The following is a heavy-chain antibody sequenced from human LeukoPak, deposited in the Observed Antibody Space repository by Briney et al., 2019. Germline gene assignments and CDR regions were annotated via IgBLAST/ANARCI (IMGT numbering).Heavy chain of an antibody. Sequence: GGSLRLSCAASGFTFSSYAMSWVRQAPGKGLEWVSVIYSGGSTYYADSVKGRFTISRHNSKNTLYLQMNSLRAEDTAVYYCARYYYDSSGYDAFDIWGQGTMVTVSS. CDR3: ARYYYDSSGYDAFDI. D-gene: IGHD3-22*01. CDR1: GFTFSSYA. CDR2: IYSGGST. J-gene: IGHJ3*02. V-gene: IGHV3-53*04.